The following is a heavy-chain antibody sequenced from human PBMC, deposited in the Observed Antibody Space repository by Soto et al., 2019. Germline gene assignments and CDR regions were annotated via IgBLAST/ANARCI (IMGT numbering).Heavy chain of an antibody. V-gene: IGHV3-74*01. Sequence: SGGSLRLSCAASGFTFSTYWMHWVRQAPGKGLVWDSRINYDGSSTDYADSVKGRFTISRDNAKNTLYLQMNTLTAEDTAVYYCTRGPRPTSVGTGGYRGQGTLVTVSS. J-gene: IGHJ4*02. CDR3: TRGPRPTSVGTGGY. D-gene: IGHD3-10*01. CDR1: GFTFSTYW. CDR2: INYDGSST.